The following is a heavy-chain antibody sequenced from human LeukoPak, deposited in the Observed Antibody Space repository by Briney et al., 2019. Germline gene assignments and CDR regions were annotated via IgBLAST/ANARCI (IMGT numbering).Heavy chain of an antibody. Sequence: PGGSLRLSCAASGFTFSSYGMHWVRQAPGKGLEWVAFIRYDGSNKYYADSVKGRFTISRDNSKNTLYLQMNSLRAEDTAVYYCAKDGRPDFIPRPFYYYYYMDVWGKGTTVTVSS. V-gene: IGHV3-30*02. D-gene: IGHD3-16*01. CDR1: GFTFSSYG. J-gene: IGHJ6*03. CDR3: AKDGRPDFIPRPFYYYYYMDV. CDR2: IRYDGSNK.